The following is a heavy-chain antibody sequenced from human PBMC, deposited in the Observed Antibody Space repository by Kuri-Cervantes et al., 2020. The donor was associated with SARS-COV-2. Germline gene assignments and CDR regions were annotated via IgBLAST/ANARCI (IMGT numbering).Heavy chain of an antibody. D-gene: IGHD5-18*01. CDR2: ISGSGGST. CDR3: ARDPRGGYSYGWGALDI. J-gene: IGHJ3*02. CDR1: GFTFSSYA. Sequence: GGSLRLSCAASGFTFSSYAMSWVRQAPGKGLEWVSAISGSGGSTYYADSVKGRFTISRDNSKNTLYLQMNSLRAEDTALYFCARDPRGGYSYGWGALDIWGQGTMVTVSS. V-gene: IGHV3-23*01.